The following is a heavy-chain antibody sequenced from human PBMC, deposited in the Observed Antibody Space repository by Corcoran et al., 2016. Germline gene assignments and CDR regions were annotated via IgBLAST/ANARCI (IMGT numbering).Heavy chain of an antibody. CDR3: ARGSSGRGYYLDY. Sequence: EVQLVESGGGLIQPGGSLRLSCAASGFTVSSNYMSWVRQAPGKGLEWVSVIYSGGSTYYADSVKGRFTISRDNSKNTLYLQMNSLSAEDTAVYYSARGSSGRGYYLDYWGQGTLVTVSS. D-gene: IGHD6-19*01. CDR1: GFTVSSNY. V-gene: IGHV3-53*01. CDR2: IYSGGST. J-gene: IGHJ4*02.